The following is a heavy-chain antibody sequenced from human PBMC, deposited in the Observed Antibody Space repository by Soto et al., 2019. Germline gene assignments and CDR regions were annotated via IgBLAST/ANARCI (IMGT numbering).Heavy chain of an antibody. CDR1: GGSISSSSYY. CDR3: ARTYYDFWSGYWRWFDP. V-gene: IGHV4-61*01. CDR2: IYYNGST. D-gene: IGHD3-3*01. Sequence: SETLSLTCTVSGGSISSSSYYCSWIRQPPGMGLEWIGYIYYNGSTNYNPSLKSRVTISVDTSKNQFSLKLSSVTAADTAVYYCARTYYDFWSGYWRWFDPWGQGTLVTVSS. J-gene: IGHJ5*02.